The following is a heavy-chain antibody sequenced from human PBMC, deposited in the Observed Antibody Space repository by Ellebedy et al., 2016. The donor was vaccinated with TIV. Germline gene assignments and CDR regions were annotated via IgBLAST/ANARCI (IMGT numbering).Heavy chain of an antibody. CDR3: ARDPPQREHPFDI. J-gene: IGHJ3*02. Sequence: GESLKISCSASGFTFSNYHMQWVRQAPGKGLEWVAFTSYDGRNEYYADSVRGRFTITRDNSKNTLYLQMNSQSPEDTAVYYCARDPPQREHPFDIWGQGTRVTVSS. CDR1: GFTFSNYH. V-gene: IGHV3-30*03. D-gene: IGHD1-26*01. CDR2: TSYDGRNE.